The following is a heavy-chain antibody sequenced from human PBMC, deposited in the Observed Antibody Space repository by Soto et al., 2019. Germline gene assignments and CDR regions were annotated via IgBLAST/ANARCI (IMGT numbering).Heavy chain of an antibody. V-gene: IGHV3-30*04. CDR2: ISYDGSDA. Sequence: GGSLRLSCTASGFSFSTYAMYWVRQAPGKGLEWVAIISYDGSDAQYADSVKGRFTVARDNSKNTLYLQMHSLTAEDTAVYYCARDGGGFGELLLNSYDAFDLWGQGKLVTVSS. J-gene: IGHJ3*01. CDR3: ARDGGGFGELLLNSYDAFDL. CDR1: GFSFSTYA. D-gene: IGHD3-10*01.